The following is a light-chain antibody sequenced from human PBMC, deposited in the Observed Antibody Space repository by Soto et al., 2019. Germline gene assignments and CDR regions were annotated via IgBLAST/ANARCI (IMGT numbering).Light chain of an antibody. CDR1: QSVTANY. CDR2: AAS. J-gene: IGKJ1*01. CDR3: LQYGVPLWT. Sequence: EIALTKSPGTLSLSPGAGATLSCRASQSVTANYLAWYQQRPGQAPRLRSYAASIGATGVPDRFTGSGAGKEFTLTISRLEPEDFAVYYCLQYGVPLWTFGQGTTVEIK. V-gene: IGKV3-20*01.